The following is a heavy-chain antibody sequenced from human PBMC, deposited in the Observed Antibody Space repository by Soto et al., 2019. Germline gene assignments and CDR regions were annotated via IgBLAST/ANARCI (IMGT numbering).Heavy chain of an antibody. V-gene: IGHV1-69*01. J-gene: IGHJ3*02. CDR1: GGTFSSYA. Sequence: QVQLVQSGAEVKKPGSSVKVSCKASGGTFSSYAISWVRQAPGQGLEWMGGIIPIFGTANYAQKFQGRVTITADESTSTAYMELSSLRSEDTAVYYCARDRVGFGVVIIRDAFDIWGQETMVTVSS. D-gene: IGHD3-3*01. CDR3: ARDRVGFGVVIIRDAFDI. CDR2: IIPIFGTA.